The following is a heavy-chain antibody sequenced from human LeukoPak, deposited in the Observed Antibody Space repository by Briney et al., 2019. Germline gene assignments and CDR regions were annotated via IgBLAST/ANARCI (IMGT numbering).Heavy chain of an antibody. CDR2: IIPIFGTA. CDR3: ARGRSSSSWYSDFDY. J-gene: IGHJ4*02. V-gene: IGHV1-69*13. D-gene: IGHD6-13*01. Sequence: SVKVSCKASGGTFSSYAISWVRQAPGQGLEWMGGIIPIFGTANYAQKFQGRVTITADESTSTAYMELSSLRSEDTAVYYCARGRSSSSWYSDFDYWGQGTLVTVSS. CDR1: GGTFSSYA.